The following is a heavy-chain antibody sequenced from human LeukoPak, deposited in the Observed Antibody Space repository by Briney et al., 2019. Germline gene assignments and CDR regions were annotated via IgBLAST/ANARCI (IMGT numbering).Heavy chain of an antibody. CDR1: GLTFSSYG. V-gene: IGHV3-30*02. J-gene: IGHJ4*02. D-gene: IGHD3-3*01. CDR3: AKDAVRFLEWYYFDY. Sequence: GGSLRLSCAASGLTFSSYGMHWVRQAPGKGLEGVAFIRYDGSNKYYADSVKGRFTISRDNSKNTLYLQMNSLRAEDTAVYYCAKDAVRFLEWYYFDYWGQGTLVTVSS. CDR2: IRYDGSNK.